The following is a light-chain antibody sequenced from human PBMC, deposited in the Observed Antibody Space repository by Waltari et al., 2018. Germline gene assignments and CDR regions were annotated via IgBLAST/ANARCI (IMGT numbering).Light chain of an antibody. CDR2: DAS. Sequence: AIQLTQSPYSLSASVGDRVTITCRASQGISSDLAWYQQKPGRAPKLLINDASSLESGVPSRFSGSGSGTGFTLTISSLQPEDFATYYCQQFNSYPYTFGQGTKLEIK. V-gene: IGKV1-13*02. CDR1: QGISSD. J-gene: IGKJ2*01. CDR3: QQFNSYPYT.